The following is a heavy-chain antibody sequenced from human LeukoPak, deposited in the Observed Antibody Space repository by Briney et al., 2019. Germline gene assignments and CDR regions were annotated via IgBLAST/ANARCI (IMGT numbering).Heavy chain of an antibody. J-gene: IGHJ4*02. CDR1: GFTFSSYW. Sequence: GGSLRLSCAASGFTFSSYWMSWVRQAPGKGLEWVANIKQDGSEKYYVDSVKGRFTISRDNAKNSLYPQMNSLRAEDTAVYYCARDLKHCSGGSCYSGAEDYWGQGTLVTVSS. CDR2: IKQDGSEK. CDR3: ARDLKHCSGGSCYSGAEDY. D-gene: IGHD2-15*01. V-gene: IGHV3-7*01.